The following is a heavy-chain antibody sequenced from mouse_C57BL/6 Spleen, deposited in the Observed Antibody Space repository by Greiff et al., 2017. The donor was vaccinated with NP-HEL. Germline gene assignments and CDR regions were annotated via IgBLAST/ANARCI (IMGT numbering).Heavy chain of an antibody. V-gene: IGHV1-53*01. CDR2: INPSNGGT. CDR1: GYTFTSYW. J-gene: IGHJ2*01. CDR3: ARTGPRGYFDY. Sequence: VQLQQSGTELVKPGASVKLSCKASGYTFTSYWMHWVKQRPGQGLEWIGNINPSNGGTNYNEKFKSKATLPVDKSSSTAYMQLSSLTSEDSAVYYCARTGPRGYFDYWGQGTTLTVSS.